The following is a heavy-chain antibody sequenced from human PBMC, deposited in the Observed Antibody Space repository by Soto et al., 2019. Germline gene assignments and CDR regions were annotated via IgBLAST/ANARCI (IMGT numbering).Heavy chain of an antibody. D-gene: IGHD1-1*01. CDR2: ISWNNGGI. J-gene: IGHJ4*02. Sequence: EVQLVESGGGLVPPGRSLRLSCAASGFTFDIFGMHWIRQAPGKGLEWVAGISWNNGGIAYADSVKGRFTISRDNTKNSLFLQLNSLRTEDTAFYYCTKERAGTTFVFDCWGLGTLVTVSS. CDR3: TKERAGTTFVFDC. CDR1: GFTFDIFG. V-gene: IGHV3-9*01.